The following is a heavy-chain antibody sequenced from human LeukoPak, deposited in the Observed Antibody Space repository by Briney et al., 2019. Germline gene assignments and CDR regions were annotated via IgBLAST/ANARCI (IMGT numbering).Heavy chain of an antibody. CDR2: MNPNSGNT. J-gene: IGHJ6*03. CDR3: ARGVEEYYYGSGSYYIPNYYYYYYMDV. Sequence: ASLKVSCKASGYTFTSYDINGVRQATGQGLEWMGWMNPNSGNTGYAQKFQGRVTMTRNTSISTAYMELSSLRSEDTAVYYCARGVEEYYYGSGSYYIPNYYYYYYMDVWGKGTTVTVSS. CDR1: GYTFTSYD. D-gene: IGHD3-10*01. V-gene: IGHV1-8*01.